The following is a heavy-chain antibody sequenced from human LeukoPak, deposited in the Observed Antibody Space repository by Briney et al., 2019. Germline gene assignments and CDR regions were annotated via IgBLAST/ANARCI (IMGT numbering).Heavy chain of an antibody. Sequence: GALRLSCAASGFTFSSYSMNWVRQAPGKGLEWVSSISSSSSYIYYADSVKGRFTISRDNAKNSLYLQMNSLRAEDTAVYYCARDQGTGGRGSIPDAFDIWGQGTMVTVSS. CDR2: ISSSSSYI. CDR3: ARDQGTGGRGSIPDAFDI. D-gene: IGHD1/OR15-1a*01. J-gene: IGHJ3*02. V-gene: IGHV3-21*01. CDR1: GFTFSSYS.